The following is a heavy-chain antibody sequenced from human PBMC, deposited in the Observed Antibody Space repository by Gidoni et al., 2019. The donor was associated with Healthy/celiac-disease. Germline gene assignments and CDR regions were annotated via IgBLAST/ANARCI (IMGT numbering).Heavy chain of an antibody. CDR1: GGSFSGYY. CDR3: ARVQPIATSSWGGNWFDP. Sequence: QVQLQQWGAGLLKPSETLSLTCAVYGGSFSGYYWGWIRQPPGKGLEWIGEIKHSGSPNYNPSLKSRVTISVDTSKNQFSLKLSSVTAADTAVYYCARVQPIATSSWGGNWFDPWGQGTLVTVSS. CDR2: IKHSGSP. V-gene: IGHV4-34*01. D-gene: IGHD6-13*01. J-gene: IGHJ5*02.